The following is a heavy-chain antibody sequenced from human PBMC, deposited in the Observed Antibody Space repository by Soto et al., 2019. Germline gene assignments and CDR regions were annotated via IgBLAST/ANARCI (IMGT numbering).Heavy chain of an antibody. D-gene: IGHD2-2*01. V-gene: IGHV3-30*03. J-gene: IGHJ4*02. CDR2: ISHDGSNK. CDR1: GFTFNNYG. CDR3: ARNGRRRQYLDYLDY. Sequence: GGSLRLSCAASGFTFNNYGMHWVRQAPGKGLEWVAVISHDGSNKYYADSVQGRFTISRDNSKNTLYLQMDSLRGEDTAVFYCARNGRRRQYLDYLDYWGQGTLVTVSS.